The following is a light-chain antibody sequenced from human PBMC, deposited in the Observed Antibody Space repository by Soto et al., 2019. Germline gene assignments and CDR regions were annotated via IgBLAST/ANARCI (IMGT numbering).Light chain of an antibody. Sequence: QSALTQPASVSGSPGQSITISCTGTSSDVGGYNYVSWYQQHPGKAPKLMIYEVSNRPSGIPDRFSGSKSGTSATLGITGLQTGDEADYYCATWDTSLGSGVFGGGTKVTVL. CDR1: SSDVGGYNY. J-gene: IGLJ3*02. CDR3: ATWDTSLGSGV. V-gene: IGLV2-14*01. CDR2: EVS.